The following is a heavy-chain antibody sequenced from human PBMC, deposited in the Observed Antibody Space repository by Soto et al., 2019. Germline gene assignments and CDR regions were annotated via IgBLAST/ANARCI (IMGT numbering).Heavy chain of an antibody. CDR3: AIATNPFAPLTTFRVDN. J-gene: IGHJ4*02. CDR2: IYYSGST. D-gene: IGHD4-17*01. Sequence: PSETLSLTCTVSGGSISSGGYYWSWIRQHPGKGLEWIGYIYYSGSTYYNPSLKSRVTISVDTSKNQFSLKLSSVTAADTAVYYCAIATNPFAPLTTFRVDNLGQGTLLTVSS. CDR1: GGSISSGGYY. V-gene: IGHV4-31*03.